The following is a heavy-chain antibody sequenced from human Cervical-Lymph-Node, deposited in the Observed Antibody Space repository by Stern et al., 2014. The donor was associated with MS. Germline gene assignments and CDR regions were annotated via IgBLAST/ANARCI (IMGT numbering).Heavy chain of an antibody. J-gene: IGHJ4*02. D-gene: IGHD6-19*01. V-gene: IGHV5-51*01. CDR2: IFPGASDT. CDR1: GYTFTDYW. CDR3: ARPHSPGWSYYFDF. Sequence: VQLLQPGAEVRKPGQFLTISCNISGYTFTDYWIAWVRQMPGKGLEWMGAIFPGASDTRYSPSFHGHVTISVDTSINTAYLQWSDLRPSATAMYYCARPHSPGWSYYFDFWGQGTLVAVSS.